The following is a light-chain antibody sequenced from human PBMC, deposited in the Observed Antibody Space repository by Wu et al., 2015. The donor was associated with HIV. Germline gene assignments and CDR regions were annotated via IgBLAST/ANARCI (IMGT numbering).Light chain of an antibody. CDR1: QSVDSNY. V-gene: IGKV3-20*01. CDR2: GAY. CDR3: QQYGQWPHS. J-gene: IGKJ2*03. Sequence: EIVLTQSPGTLSLSPGERATLSCRASQSVDSNYLGWYQQKPGQAPRLLIYGAYIRATGIPDRISGSGSGSDFTLTISNLQSEDVALYYCQQYGQWPHSFGQGTKLQI.